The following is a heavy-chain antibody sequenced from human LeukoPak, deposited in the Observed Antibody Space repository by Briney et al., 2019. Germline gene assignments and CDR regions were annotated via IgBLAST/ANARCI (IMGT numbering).Heavy chain of an antibody. CDR1: GYTFTSYG. CDR2: ISSYNDNT. D-gene: IGHD2-15*01. V-gene: IGHV1-18*01. J-gene: IGHJ4*02. CDR3: ARYCVGGSCYSRELDY. Sequence: ASVKVSCKASGYTFTSYGISWVRQAPGQGLEWMGWISSYNDNTNYAQILQGRVTMTTDTSTSTVYMELRSLRPDDTAVYYCARYCVGGSCYSRELDYWGQGTLVTVSS.